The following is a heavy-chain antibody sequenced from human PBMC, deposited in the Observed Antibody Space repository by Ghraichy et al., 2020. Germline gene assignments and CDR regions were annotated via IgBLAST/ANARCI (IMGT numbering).Heavy chain of an antibody. V-gene: IGHV5-51*01. J-gene: IGHJ6*02. CDR2: IYPGDSDT. Sequence: GGSLRLSCKGSGYSFTSYWIGWVRQMPGKGLEWMGIIYPGDSDTRYSPSFQGQVTISADKSISTAYLQWSNLKASDTAMYYCASPTMVRGVIHPLEYGMAVWGQATPVTASS. CDR3: ASPTMVRGVIHPLEYGMAV. D-gene: IGHD3-10*01. CDR1: GYSFTSYW.